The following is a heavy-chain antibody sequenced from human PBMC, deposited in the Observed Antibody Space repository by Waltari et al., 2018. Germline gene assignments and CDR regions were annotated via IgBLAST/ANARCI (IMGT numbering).Heavy chain of an antibody. CDR2: IDYSGST. J-gene: IGHJ4*02. Sequence: QVQLQESGPGLVKPSQTLSLTCTVSGGSISSGGYYWSWIRQHPGQGLEWIGYIDYSGSTYDNPSLKSRVTISVDTSKNQFSLKLSSVTAADTAVYYCARVLLGIAPGGEGTRFDYWGQGTLVTVSS. CDR1: GGSISSGGYY. CDR3: ARVLLGIAPGGEGTRFDY. D-gene: IGHD6-13*01. V-gene: IGHV4-31*03.